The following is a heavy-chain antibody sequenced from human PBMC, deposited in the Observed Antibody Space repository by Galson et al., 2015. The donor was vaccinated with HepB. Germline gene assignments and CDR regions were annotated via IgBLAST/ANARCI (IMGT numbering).Heavy chain of an antibody. CDR1: GFTFSYYS. CDR2: INRGGSDI. Sequence: SLRLSCAPSGFTFSYYSMDWVRQAPGKGLEWISFINRGGSDIKYADSVKGRFTISRDNAKNSLYLQMNSLRAEDTAVYYCARGSLEPYYYYYYMDVWGKGTTVTVSS. CDR3: ARGSLEPYYYYYYMDV. V-gene: IGHV3-48*01. J-gene: IGHJ6*03. D-gene: IGHD1-1*01.